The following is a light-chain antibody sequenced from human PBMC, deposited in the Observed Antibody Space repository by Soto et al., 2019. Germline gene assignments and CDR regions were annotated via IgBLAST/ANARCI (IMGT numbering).Light chain of an antibody. CDR2: DAS. V-gene: IGKV3-11*01. Sequence: EIVLTQSPATLSLSPGERATLSCRASQSVSSYLAWYQHKPGQAPRLLIYDASNRATGIPARFSGSGSETHFTLTISSLEPVDFAVYHCQQRNNWLGGGTKVEI. J-gene: IGKJ4*01. CDR1: QSVSSY. CDR3: QQRNNW.